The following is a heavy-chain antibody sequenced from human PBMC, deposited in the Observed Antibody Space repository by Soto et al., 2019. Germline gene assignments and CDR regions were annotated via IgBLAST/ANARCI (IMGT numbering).Heavy chain of an antibody. J-gene: IGHJ5*02. V-gene: IGHV4-4*02. Sequence: SSETLSPTSGVSGGSISSSNWWSWVRQPPGKGLEWIGEIYHSGSTNYNPSLKSRVTISVDTSKNQFSLKLSSVTAADTAVYYCARSQRDYDFWSGYWRVNWFDPWGQGTQVTVSS. CDR2: IYHSGST. D-gene: IGHD3-3*01. CDR1: GGSISSSNW. CDR3: ARSQRDYDFWSGYWRVNWFDP.